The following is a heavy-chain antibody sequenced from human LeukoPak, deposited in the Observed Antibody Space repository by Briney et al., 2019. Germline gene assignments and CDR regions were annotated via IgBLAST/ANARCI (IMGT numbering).Heavy chain of an antibody. D-gene: IGHD3-22*01. CDR2: INHSGST. Sequence: SETLSLTCAVYGGSFSGYYWRWIRQPPGKGLEWIGEINHSGSTNYNPSLKSRVTISVDTSKNQFSLKLSSVTAADTAVYYCARGRRDYYDSSGYVFDYWGQGTLVTVSS. CDR3: ARGRRDYYDSSGYVFDY. V-gene: IGHV4-34*01. CDR1: GGSFSGYY. J-gene: IGHJ4*02.